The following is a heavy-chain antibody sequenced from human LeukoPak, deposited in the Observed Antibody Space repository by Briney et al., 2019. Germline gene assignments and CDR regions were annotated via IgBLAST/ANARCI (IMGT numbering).Heavy chain of an antibody. V-gene: IGHV1-69*04. D-gene: IGHD2-21*02. CDR1: GGTFSSYA. CDR3: ASREWLAYCGGDCYTIDY. Sequence: SVKVSRKASGGTFSSYAISWVRQAPGQGLEWMGRIIPILGIANYAQKFQGRVTITADKSTSTAYMELSSLRSEDTAVYYCASREWLAYCGGDCYTIDYWGQGTLVTVSS. CDR2: IIPILGIA. J-gene: IGHJ4*02.